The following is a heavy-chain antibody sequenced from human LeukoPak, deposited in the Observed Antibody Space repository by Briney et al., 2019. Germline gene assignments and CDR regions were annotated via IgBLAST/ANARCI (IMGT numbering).Heavy chain of an antibody. V-gene: IGHV4-39*01. CDR2: IYYSGSA. CDR3: ARPFGYNYGHVDY. CDR1: GGSIRTRIYY. J-gene: IGHJ4*02. Sequence: PSETLSLTCTVSGGSIRTRIYYWGWIRQPPGKGLEWIGSIYYSGSAYYNPSLESRFTISVDTSKNQFSLKLSSVTAADTAVYYCARPFGYNYGHVDYWGQGTLVTVSS. D-gene: IGHD5-18*01.